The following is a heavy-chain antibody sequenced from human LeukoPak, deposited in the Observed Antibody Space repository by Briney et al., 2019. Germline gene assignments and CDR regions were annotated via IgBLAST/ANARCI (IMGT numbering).Heavy chain of an antibody. V-gene: IGHV3-21*01. D-gene: IGHD3-3*01. J-gene: IGHJ4*02. CDR2: ISSSSSYI. CDR1: GFAFSSYS. Sequence: GGSLRLSCAASGFAFSSYSMNWVRQAPGKGLEWVSSISSSSSYIYYADSVKGRFTISGDNAKNSLYLQMNSLRAEDTAMYYCARDFRFLDDYWGQGTLVTVSS. CDR3: ARDFRFLDDY.